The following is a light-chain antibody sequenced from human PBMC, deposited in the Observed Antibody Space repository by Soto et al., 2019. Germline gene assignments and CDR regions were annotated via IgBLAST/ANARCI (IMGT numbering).Light chain of an antibody. Sequence: QSALTQPASVSGSPGQSITISCTGTSSDVGSYNLVSWYQQHPGKAPKLMICEVSKRPSGVSNRFSGSKSGNTASLTISGLQAEDEADYYCCSYAGSSPYVFGTGTKLTVL. CDR1: SSDVGSYNL. CDR3: CSYAGSSPYV. CDR2: EVS. V-gene: IGLV2-23*02. J-gene: IGLJ1*01.